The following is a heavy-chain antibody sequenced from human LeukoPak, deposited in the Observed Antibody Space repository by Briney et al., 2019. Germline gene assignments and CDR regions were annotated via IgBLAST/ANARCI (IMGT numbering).Heavy chain of an antibody. V-gene: IGHV3-23*01. CDR2: ISGSGST. CDR3: VKGGQDCSPTTCYYD. D-gene: IGHD2-2*01. Sequence: GGSLRLSCVASGYIFNNYAVGWVRQAPGKGLEWVSAISGSGSTYYADSVKGRFTISSDNSKNTGYLQMNSLRAEDTAVYYCVKGGQDCSPTTCYYDWGQGTLVTVSS. J-gene: IGHJ4*02. CDR1: GYIFNNYA.